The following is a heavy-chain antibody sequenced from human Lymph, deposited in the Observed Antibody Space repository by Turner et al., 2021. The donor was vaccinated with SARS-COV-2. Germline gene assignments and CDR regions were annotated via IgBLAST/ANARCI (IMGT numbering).Heavy chain of an antibody. D-gene: IGHD1-26*01. CDR2: IIPILGIA. J-gene: IGHJ3*02. V-gene: IGHV1-69*10. CDR3: ARRHSGNYDAFDI. CDR1: GGTFSTYV. Sequence: QVQLVQSGAEVKKPGSSVKVSCKASGGTFSTYVISWVRQAPGQGLEWRGGIIPILGIANYAQKFQGRVTITADKSTSTPYMELSSLRSEDTAVYHCARRHSGNYDAFDIWGQGTMVTVSS.